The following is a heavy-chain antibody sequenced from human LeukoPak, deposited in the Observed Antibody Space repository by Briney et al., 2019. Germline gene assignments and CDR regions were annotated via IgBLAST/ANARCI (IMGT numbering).Heavy chain of an antibody. CDR3: GREGLIGLQDAFDI. CDR2: INPNSGGT. J-gene: IGHJ3*02. V-gene: IGHV1-2*06. CDR1: GYTFTGYY. Sequence: ASVKVSCKASGYTFTGYYMHWVRQAPGQGLEWMGRINPNSGGTNYAQKFQGRVTMTRDTSISTAYMELSRLRSDDTAVYYRGREGLIGLQDAFDIWGQGTMVTVSS.